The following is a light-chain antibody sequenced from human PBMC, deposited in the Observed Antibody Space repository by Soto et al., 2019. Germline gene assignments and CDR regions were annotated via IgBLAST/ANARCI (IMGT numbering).Light chain of an antibody. J-gene: IGLJ1*01. V-gene: IGLV2-23*02. CDR1: SSDVGRYNH. Sequence: QSALTQPASVSGSPGQSITISCTGTSSDVGRYNHVSWYQHHPGKAPKLIISEVSNRPSGVSSRFSGSKSGNTASLTISGLQAEDEADYYCCSYVGARTYVFGTGTKVTVL. CDR3: CSYVGARTYV. CDR2: EVS.